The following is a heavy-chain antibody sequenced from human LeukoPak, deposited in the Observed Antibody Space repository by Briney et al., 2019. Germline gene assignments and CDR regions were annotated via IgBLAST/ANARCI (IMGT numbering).Heavy chain of an antibody. V-gene: IGHV3-30*02. J-gene: IGHJ4*02. D-gene: IGHD6-19*01. CDR1: GFTLSSHG. CDR3: AKTGSGWYVDY. Sequence: GGSLRLSCAVSGFTLSSHGMHWVRQAPAKGLEWVAFIRYDGSDKYYADSVKGRFTISRDNSKHTLYLQMNSLRGEDTAVYHCAKTGSGWYVDYWGQGTLVTVSS. CDR2: IRYDGSDK.